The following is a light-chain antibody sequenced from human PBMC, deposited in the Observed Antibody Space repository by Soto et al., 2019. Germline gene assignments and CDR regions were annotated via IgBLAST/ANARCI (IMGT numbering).Light chain of an antibody. J-gene: IGKJ2*01. CDR2: WAS. Sequence: DFVMTQSPDSLAVSLGAKATMNGKSSHTVLYTSNTNNYLAWYQQKPGQPPKLLIYWASTRSSGVPDRFSGGGSGTGFNLTNSNLQAEDVALYYYQQYFSTPYTSGQGTKLYSK. CDR1: HTVLYTSNTNNY. CDR3: QQYFSTPYT. V-gene: IGKV4-1*01.